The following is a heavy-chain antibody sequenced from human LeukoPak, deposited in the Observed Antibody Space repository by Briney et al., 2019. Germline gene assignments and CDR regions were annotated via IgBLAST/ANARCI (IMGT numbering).Heavy chain of an antibody. D-gene: IGHD3-3*01. Sequence: GGSLRLFCAASGFTFSSDAMSWVRQAPGKGLEWVSGISGSGGSKYYADSVKGRFTISRDNAKNSLYLQMNSLRAEDTAVYYCASESLPSYYDFWSGYYRRDDAFDIWGQGTMVTVSS. V-gene: IGHV3-23*01. CDR2: ISGSGGSK. J-gene: IGHJ3*02. CDR1: GFTFSSDA. CDR3: ASESLPSYYDFWSGYYRRDDAFDI.